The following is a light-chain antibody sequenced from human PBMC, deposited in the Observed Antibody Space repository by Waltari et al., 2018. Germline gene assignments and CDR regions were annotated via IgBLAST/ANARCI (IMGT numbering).Light chain of an antibody. CDR2: EVS. V-gene: IGLV2-14*01. CDR3: SSYTSSSHVV. CDR1: SSDVVGYNY. Sequence: QSALTQPASVSGSPGQSITISCTGTSSDVVGYNYVSWYQQHPGKSPKLIIYEVSNRPSGVSNRFSGSKSGNTASLTISGLQAEDEADYYCSSYTSSSHVVFGGGTKLTVL. J-gene: IGLJ2*01.